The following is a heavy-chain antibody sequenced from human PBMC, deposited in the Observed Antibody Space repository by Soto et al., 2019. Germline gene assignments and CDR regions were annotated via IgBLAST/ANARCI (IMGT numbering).Heavy chain of an antibody. V-gene: IGHV5-10-1*01. CDR2: IDPSDSYT. CDR1: GYSFTSYW. CDR3: ARLDYSDSSGYHYGMDV. J-gene: IGHJ6*02. D-gene: IGHD3-22*01. Sequence: GESLKISCKGSGYSFTSYWIRWVRQTPGSGLEWMGRIDPSDSYTNYSPSFQGHVTISADKSISTAYLQWSSLKAADTAMYYCARLDYSDSSGYHYGMDVWGQGTTVTVSS.